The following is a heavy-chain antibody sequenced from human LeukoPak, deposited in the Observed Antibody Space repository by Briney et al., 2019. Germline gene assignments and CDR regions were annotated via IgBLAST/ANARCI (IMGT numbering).Heavy chain of an antibody. D-gene: IGHD2-21*01. V-gene: IGHV3-23*01. CDR2: ISGSGGST. Sequence: PGGSLRLSCAASGFTLSSYSMSWVRQAPGKGLEWVSGISGSGGSTYYADSVKGRFTISRDNSKNTLYLQMNSLRAEDTAVYYCADGHIVSHSWGQRTLVTVSS. J-gene: IGHJ4*02. CDR3: ADGHIVSHS. CDR1: GFTLSSYS.